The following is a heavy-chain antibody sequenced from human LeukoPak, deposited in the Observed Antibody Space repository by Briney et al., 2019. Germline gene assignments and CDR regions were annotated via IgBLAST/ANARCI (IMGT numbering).Heavy chain of an antibody. V-gene: IGHV3-23*01. J-gene: IGHJ3*02. Sequence: GGSLRLSCAASGFTFSIYAMTWVRQAPGKGLEWVSAISGSGGSTYYADSVKGRFTISRDNSKNTLYLQMTSLRADDTAVYYCAKRDGSSFGGMRVFDMWGQGTMVTVSS. D-gene: IGHD3-16*01. CDR2: ISGSGGST. CDR3: AKRDGSSFGGMRVFDM. CDR1: GFTFSIYA.